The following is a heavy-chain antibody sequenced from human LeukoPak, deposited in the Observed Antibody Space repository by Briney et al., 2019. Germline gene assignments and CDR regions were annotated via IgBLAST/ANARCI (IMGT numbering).Heavy chain of an antibody. D-gene: IGHD6-19*01. CDR3: VRGLGEYSSGWYTSLFDY. V-gene: IGHV4-59*11. Sequence: PSETLSLTCTVSGGSISSHYWNWIRQPPGKGLEWIGYIYYSGSTNYNPSLNSRVTISLDKSKNQFSLKLSSVTAADTAVYYCVRGLGEYSSGWYTSLFDYWGQGTLVTVSS. CDR2: IYYSGST. CDR1: GGSISSHY. J-gene: IGHJ4*02.